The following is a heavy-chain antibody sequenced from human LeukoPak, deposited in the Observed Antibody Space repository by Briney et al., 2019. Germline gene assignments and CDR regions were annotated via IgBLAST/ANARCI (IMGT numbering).Heavy chain of an antibody. CDR3: AKGSYYDSSGSFYFDY. J-gene: IGHJ4*02. Sequence: GGSLRLSCAASGFTFSSYAMSWVRQAPGKGLEWVSGISGSGDNTYYADSVKGRFTISRDNSKNTLYVQVNSLGTEDTAAYYCAKGSYYDSSGSFYFDYWGQGTLVTVSP. CDR2: ISGSGDNT. V-gene: IGHV3-23*01. D-gene: IGHD3-22*01. CDR1: GFTFSSYA.